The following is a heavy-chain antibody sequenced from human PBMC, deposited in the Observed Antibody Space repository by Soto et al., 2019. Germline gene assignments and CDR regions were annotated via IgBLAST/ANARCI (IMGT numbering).Heavy chain of an antibody. D-gene: IGHD3-9*01. CDR1: GGTFSSYA. Sequence: AASVKVSCKASGGTFSSYAISCVRQAPGQVLEWMGGIIPIFGTANYARKFQGRVTITADKSTSTAYMELSSLRSEDTAVYYCAVGAYDILTGSGRYYYYGMDVWGQGTTVTVSS. CDR2: IIPIFGTA. V-gene: IGHV1-69*06. J-gene: IGHJ6*02. CDR3: AVGAYDILTGSGRYYYYGMDV.